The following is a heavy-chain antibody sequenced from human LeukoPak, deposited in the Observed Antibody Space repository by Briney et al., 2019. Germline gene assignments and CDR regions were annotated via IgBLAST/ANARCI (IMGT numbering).Heavy chain of an antibody. J-gene: IGHJ4*02. CDR3: ARDPMIAEVHY. V-gene: IGHV3-11*01. CDR1: GFTFSDYY. D-gene: IGHD3-22*01. CDR2: ISSSGSTI. Sequence: GGSLRLSCAASGFTFSDYYMSWIRQAPGKGLEWVSYISSSGSTIYYADSVKGRFTISRDNAENSLYLQMNSLRAEDTAVYYCARDPMIAEVHYWGQGTLVTVSS.